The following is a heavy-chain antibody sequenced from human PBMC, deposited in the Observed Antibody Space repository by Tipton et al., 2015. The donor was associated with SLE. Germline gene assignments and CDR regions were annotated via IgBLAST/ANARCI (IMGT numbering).Heavy chain of an antibody. CDR3: ARALTTVVKQDAFDI. CDR2: IIPIFGTA. V-gene: IGHV1-69*01. D-gene: IGHD4-23*01. Sequence: QGQLVQSGPEVKKPGSSVKVSCKASGGTFGSYAISWVRQAPGQGLEWMGGIIPIFGTANYARKFQGRVTITADESTSTAYMELFSLRSEDRAVYYCARALTTVVKQDAFDIWGQGPMVTVSS. CDR1: GGTFGSYA. J-gene: IGHJ3*02.